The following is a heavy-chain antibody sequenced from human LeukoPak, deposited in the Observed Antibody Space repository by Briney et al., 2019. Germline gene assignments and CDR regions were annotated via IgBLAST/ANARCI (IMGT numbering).Heavy chain of an antibody. V-gene: IGHV4-59*08. Sequence: PSETLSLTCTVSGGSISSYYWSWIRQPPGKGLEWIGYIYYSGSTNYNPSLKSRVTISVDTSKNQFSLKLSSVTAADTAVYYCARHEQAVAAGDWFDPWGQGTLVTVSS. D-gene: IGHD6-19*01. J-gene: IGHJ5*02. CDR2: IYYSGST. CDR3: ARHEQAVAAGDWFDP. CDR1: GGSISSYY.